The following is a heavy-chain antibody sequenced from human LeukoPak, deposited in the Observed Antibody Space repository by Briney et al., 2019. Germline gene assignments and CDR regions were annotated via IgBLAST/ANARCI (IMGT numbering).Heavy chain of an antibody. Sequence: KPSETLSLTCSVSGGSISGFHWSWIRQTAGKGLEWIGRVSTSGNTFYNPSLKSRVTISVDTSKNQFSLKLSSVTAADTAVYYCARASSWYLHFDYWGQGTLVTVSS. J-gene: IGHJ4*02. V-gene: IGHV4-4*07. CDR2: VSTSGNT. D-gene: IGHD6-13*01. CDR3: ARASSWYLHFDY. CDR1: GGSISGFH.